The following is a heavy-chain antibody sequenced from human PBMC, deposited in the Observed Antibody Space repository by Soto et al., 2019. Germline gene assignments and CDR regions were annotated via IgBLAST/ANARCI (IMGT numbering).Heavy chain of an antibody. D-gene: IGHD5-12*01. V-gene: IGHV1-18*01. CDR3: ARALGYSGYAGMDV. Sequence: QVQLVQSGGEVKKPGASVKVSCKASGYTFTIYGINWVRQAPGQGLEWMGWISPDNGNTNYAQKLQGRVTMTTDTXXSTAYMELRSLRSDDTAVYYWARALGYSGYAGMDVWGQGTTVTVSS. CDR2: ISPDNGNT. J-gene: IGHJ6*02. CDR1: GYTFTIYG.